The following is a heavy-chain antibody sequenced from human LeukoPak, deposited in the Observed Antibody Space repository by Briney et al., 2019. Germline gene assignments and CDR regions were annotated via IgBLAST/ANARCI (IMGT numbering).Heavy chain of an antibody. CDR1: GYTFTSYY. J-gene: IGHJ5*02. CDR3: ARDQWFGELLPEAYNWFDP. V-gene: IGHV1-46*01. Sequence: ASVKVSCKASGYTFTSYYMHWVRQAPGQGLEWMGIINPSGGSTSYAQKFQGRVTMTRDTSISSAYMELSRLRSDDTAVYYCARDQWFGELLPEAYNWFDPWGQGTLVTVSS. D-gene: IGHD3-10*01. CDR2: INPSGGST.